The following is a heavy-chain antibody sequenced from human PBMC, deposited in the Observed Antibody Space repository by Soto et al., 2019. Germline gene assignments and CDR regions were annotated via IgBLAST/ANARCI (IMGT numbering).Heavy chain of an antibody. CDR1: GGSISGSY. J-gene: IGHJ4*02. CDR3: ARSVAVPGAHIDY. V-gene: IGHV4-59*01. D-gene: IGHD6-19*01. Sequence: LSLTCSVSGGSISGSYLSWIRQSPGKGLEWLGYVYYTGSTNYSPSLRSRVSISVDTSKNEFSLRLSSVTAADTAVYFCARSVAVPGAHIDYWGQGTQVTVSS. CDR2: VYYTGST.